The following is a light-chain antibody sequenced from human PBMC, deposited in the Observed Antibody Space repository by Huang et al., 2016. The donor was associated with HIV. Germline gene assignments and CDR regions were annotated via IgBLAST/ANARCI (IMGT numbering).Light chain of an antibody. CDR2: DAS. CDR1: QSVSSY. CDR3: QQRT. V-gene: IGKV3-11*01. J-gene: IGKJ2*01. Sequence: EIVLTQSPATLSLSPGERATLSCRASQSVSSYLAWYQQQPGQAPMLLIYDASNRATGIPARFSGSGSGTDFTLTISSLEPEDFAVYYCQQRTFGQGTKLEIK.